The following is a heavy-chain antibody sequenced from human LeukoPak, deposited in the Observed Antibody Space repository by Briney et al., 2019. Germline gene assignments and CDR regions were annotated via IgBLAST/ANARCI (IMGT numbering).Heavy chain of an antibody. J-gene: IGHJ4*02. V-gene: IGHV3-23*01. CDR3: TNRHDSSGYFFNY. CDR1: GFTFSTYW. CDR2: VSESGSNR. D-gene: IGHD3-22*01. Sequence: PGGSLRLSCAASGFTFSTYWMSWVRQAPGKGLEWVSSVSESGSNRYYADSLKGRFSISRDNSKNMVYLQMGRLRAEDTATYYCTNRHDSSGYFFNYWGQGTLVTVSP.